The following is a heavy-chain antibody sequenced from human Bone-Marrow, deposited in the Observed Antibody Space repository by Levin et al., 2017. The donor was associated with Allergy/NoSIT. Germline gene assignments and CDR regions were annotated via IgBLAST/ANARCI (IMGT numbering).Heavy chain of an antibody. J-gene: IGHJ4*02. CDR1: GYSFAFYW. Sequence: GESLKISCKGFGYSFAFYWIGWVRQMPGKGPEWMGIIYPDDPDISYSPSFQGQVTISADKSLSTAYLQWSSLKASDTAIYYCARILTPDDGDDGGEADYWGQGTLVTVSS. V-gene: IGHV5-51*01. D-gene: IGHD4-17*01. CDR2: IYPDDPDI. CDR3: ARILTPDDGDDGGEADY.